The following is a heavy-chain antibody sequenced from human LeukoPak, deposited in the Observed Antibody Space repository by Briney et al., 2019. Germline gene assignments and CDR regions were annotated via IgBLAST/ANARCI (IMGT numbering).Heavy chain of an antibody. CDR2: IKQDGTEK. CDR3: AKDSKYNWNFLDY. J-gene: IGHJ4*02. D-gene: IGHD1-7*01. Sequence: GGSLRLSCAASGFTFTTYWMSWVRQAPGKGLEWVANIKQDGTEKYYADSVKGRFTISRDNSKSTLYLQMDSLRAEDTAVYYCAKDSKYNWNFLDYWGQGTLVTVSS. CDR1: GFTFTTYW. V-gene: IGHV3-7*01.